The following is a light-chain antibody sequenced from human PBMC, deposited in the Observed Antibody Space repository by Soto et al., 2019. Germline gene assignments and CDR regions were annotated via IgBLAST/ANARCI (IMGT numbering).Light chain of an antibody. V-gene: IGKV3-11*01. Sequence: EVVVTQSPDTLSLSPGEPATLSCRASQRVSRSVAWYQHKPGQSPRLVVYSGDKRAPGIPPRFSGSGSGTDFTLTISSLGRDDFASYYCQERCLAFRSFGPGTTV. CDR3: QERCLAFRS. CDR1: QRVSRS. J-gene: IGKJ1*01. CDR2: SGD.